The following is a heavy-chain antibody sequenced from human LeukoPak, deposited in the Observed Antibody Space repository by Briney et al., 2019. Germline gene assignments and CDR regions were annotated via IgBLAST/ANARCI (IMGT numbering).Heavy chain of an antibody. J-gene: IGHJ5*02. V-gene: IGHV1-24*01. CDR2: FDPEDGET. D-gene: IGHD3-3*01. CDR1: GYTLTELS. Sequence: GASVKVSCKVSGYTLTELSMHWVRQAPGKGLEWMGGFDPEDGETIYAQKFQGRVTMTEDTSTDTAYMELSSLRSDDTAVYYCATIPGRDFWSGDNWFDPWGQGTLVTVSS. CDR3: ATIPGRDFWSGDNWFDP.